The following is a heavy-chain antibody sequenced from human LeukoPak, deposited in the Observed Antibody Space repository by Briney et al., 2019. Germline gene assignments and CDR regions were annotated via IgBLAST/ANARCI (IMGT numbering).Heavy chain of an antibody. CDR1: GVSISSGDYH. J-gene: IGHJ6*02. Sequence: SETLSLTCTVSGVSISSGDYHWNWIRQPPGRGLEWIGYISYSGNTYYNPSLKSRLTISLDTSRSQISLRLSSVTAADTALYYCAREKVPEDNYYYGMDVWGQGTTVTVSS. D-gene: IGHD2-2*01. CDR3: AREKVPEDNYYYGMDV. CDR2: ISYSGNT. V-gene: IGHV4-30-4*01.